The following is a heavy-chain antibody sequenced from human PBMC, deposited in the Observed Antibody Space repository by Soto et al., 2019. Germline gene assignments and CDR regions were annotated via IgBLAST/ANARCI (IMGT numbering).Heavy chain of an antibody. J-gene: IGHJ1*01. Sequence: GGSLRLSCAASGFTFSTYAMSWVRQAPGKGLEWVSDITSSFTTYYADSVKGRFTISRDNSKNTLYLQMNSLRAEDTAEYYCVKTNYYDSSGFYWGQGTVVTVSS. D-gene: IGHD3-22*01. CDR3: VKTNYYDSSGFY. CDR2: ITSSFTT. V-gene: IGHV3-23*01. CDR1: GFTFSTYA.